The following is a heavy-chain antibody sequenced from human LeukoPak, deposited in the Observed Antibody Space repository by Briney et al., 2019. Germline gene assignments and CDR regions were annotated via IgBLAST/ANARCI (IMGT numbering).Heavy chain of an antibody. CDR2: INPTDGST. D-gene: IGHD2-15*01. V-gene: IGHV1-46*01. Sequence: ASVKVSCKASGHSFTTYNVHWVRQAPGQGLEWMGIINPTDGSTSYAQNFQGRLTVTRDTSTSTVYMELSSLRSEDTAVYYCARVSDIVYSRGFDPWGQGTLVTVSS. CDR1: GHSFTTYN. J-gene: IGHJ5*02. CDR3: ARVSDIVYSRGFDP.